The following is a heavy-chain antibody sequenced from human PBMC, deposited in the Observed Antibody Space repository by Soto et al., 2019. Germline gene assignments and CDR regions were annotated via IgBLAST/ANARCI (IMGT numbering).Heavy chain of an antibody. D-gene: IGHD5-12*01. J-gene: IGHJ4*02. CDR3: ASCGYSGYDYFDY. CDR2: IYYSGST. V-gene: IGHV4-59*01. CDR1: GGSISSYY. Sequence: SETLSLTCTVSGGSISSYYWSWIRQPPGKGLEWIGYIYYSGSTNYNPSLKSRVTISVDTSKNQFSLKLSSVTAADTAVYYCASCGYSGYDYFDYWGQGTLVTVSS.